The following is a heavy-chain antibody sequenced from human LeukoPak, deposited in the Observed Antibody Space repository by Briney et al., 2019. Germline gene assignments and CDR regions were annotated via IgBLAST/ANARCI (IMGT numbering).Heavy chain of an antibody. D-gene: IGHD3-10*01. CDR3: ARDVVGRSGSYSYNWFDP. CDR2: FDPEDGET. J-gene: IGHJ5*02. CDR1: GYTLTELS. V-gene: IGHV1-24*01. Sequence: VASVKVSCKVSGYTLTELSMHWVRQAPGKGLEWMGGFDPEDGETIYAQKFQGRVTMTEDTSTDTAYMELSSLRSEDTAVYYCARDVVGRSGSYSYNWFDPWGQGTLVTVSS.